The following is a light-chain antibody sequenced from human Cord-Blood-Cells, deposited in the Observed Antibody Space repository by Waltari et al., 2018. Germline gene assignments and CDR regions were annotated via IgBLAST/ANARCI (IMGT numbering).Light chain of an antibody. CDR3: QVWDSSSDHVV. Sequence: SYVLTQPPSVSVAPGKTARITCGGNNIGSKSVHWYQQKPGQAPVLVVYDDSDRPSGIRERFSGSNSGNTATLTISRVGAGDEADYYCQVWDSSSDHVVFGGGTKLTVL. CDR1: NIGSKS. CDR2: DDS. J-gene: IGLJ2*01. V-gene: IGLV3-21*03.